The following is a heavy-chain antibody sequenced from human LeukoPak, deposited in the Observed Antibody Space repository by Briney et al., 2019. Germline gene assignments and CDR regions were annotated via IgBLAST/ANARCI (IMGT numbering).Heavy chain of an antibody. CDR2: IIPIFGTA. CDR3: AWGGSECYYYYAMDV. V-gene: IGHV1-69*13. J-gene: IGHJ6*04. CDR1: GGTFSSYA. D-gene: IGHD1-26*01. Sequence: ASVKVSCKASGGTFSSYAISWVRQAPGQGLEWMGGIIPIFGTANYAQKFQGRVTITADESTSTAYMELSSLRSEDTAVYYCAWGGSECYYYYAMDVWGKGTAVTVSS.